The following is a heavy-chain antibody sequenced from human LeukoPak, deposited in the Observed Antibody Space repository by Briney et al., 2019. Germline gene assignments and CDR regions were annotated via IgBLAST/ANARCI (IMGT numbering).Heavy chain of an antibody. D-gene: IGHD1-7*01. Sequence: GGSLRLSCAASGFTFSSYGMHWVRQAPGKGLEWVAVISYDGSNKYYADSVKGRFTISRDNSKNTLYLQMNSLRAEDTAVYYCAKDPGITGTTGDYWGQGTLVTVSS. CDR1: GFTFSSYG. V-gene: IGHV3-30*18. J-gene: IGHJ4*02. CDR3: AKDPGITGTTGDY. CDR2: ISYDGSNK.